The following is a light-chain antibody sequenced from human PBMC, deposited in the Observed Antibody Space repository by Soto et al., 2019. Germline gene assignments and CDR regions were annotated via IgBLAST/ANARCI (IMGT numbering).Light chain of an antibody. CDR1: GSDIATFNY. CDR2: QVT. CDR3: NSYSSTSFYV. J-gene: IGLJ1*01. V-gene: IGLV2-14*01. Sequence: QSSLAQPASVSGSPGQSITISCTGRGSDIATFNYVSWYQQYPGKAPKLLIYQVTSRASGVSHRFSGSKSGNTAALTISGLQPEDEAEYYCNSYSSTSFYVFGTGTKVTAL.